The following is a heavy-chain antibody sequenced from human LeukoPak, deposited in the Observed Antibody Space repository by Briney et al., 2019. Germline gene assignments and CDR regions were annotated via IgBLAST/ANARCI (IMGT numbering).Heavy chain of an antibody. D-gene: IGHD2-8*01. CDR3: ARGYCTNGVCYRDWFDP. J-gene: IGHJ5*02. CDR2: IYTSGST. V-gene: IGHV4-4*07. CDR1: GGSTSSYY. Sequence: SETLSLTCAVSGGSTSSYYWSWIRQPAGKGLEWIGRIYTSGSTNYNPSLKSRVTMSVDTSKNQFSLKLSSVTAADTAVYYCARGYCTNGVCYRDWFDPWGQGTLVTVSS.